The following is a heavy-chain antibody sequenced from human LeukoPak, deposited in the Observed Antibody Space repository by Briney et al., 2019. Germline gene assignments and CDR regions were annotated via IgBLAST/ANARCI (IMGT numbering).Heavy chain of an antibody. CDR1: GFSFSDYY. D-gene: IGHD6-19*01. CDR3: VTGGTVAAIDY. CDR2: ITSRGFTI. Sequence: PGGSLRLSCAASGFSFSDYYMTWIRQAPGKGLEWVSYITSRGFTIHYADSVKGRFTISRDNAENSLYLQMNSLRVEDTAVYYCVTGGTVAAIDYWGQGTLVTVSS. J-gene: IGHJ4*02. V-gene: IGHV3-11*04.